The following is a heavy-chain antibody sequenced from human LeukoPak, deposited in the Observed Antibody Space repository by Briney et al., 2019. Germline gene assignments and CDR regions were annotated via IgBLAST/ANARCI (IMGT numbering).Heavy chain of an antibody. V-gene: IGHV4-34*01. J-gene: IGHJ5*02. Sequence: SETLSLTCAVYGGTFSAYYWSWIRQPPGKGLEWIGEINHSGSTTNYNPSLKSRVTISVDTSKNQSSLQLKSVTAADTAVYYCVSIQLRTSWFDPWGQGTLVTVSS. CDR1: GGTFSAYY. D-gene: IGHD1-1*01. CDR2: INHSGSTT. CDR3: VSIQLRTSWFDP.